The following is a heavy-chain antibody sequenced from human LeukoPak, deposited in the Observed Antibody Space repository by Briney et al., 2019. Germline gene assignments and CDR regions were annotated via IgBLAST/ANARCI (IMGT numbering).Heavy chain of an antibody. CDR1: GLTSSNYA. D-gene: IGHD4-17*01. CDR3: SKDPNGDYIGAFDM. Sequence: PGGSLRLSCAASGLTSSNYAMTWVRQAPGKGLEWVSSIIVSGSRTYYADSVKGRFTISRDNSKNTLYLQMNSLRAEDTALYYCSKDPNGDYIGAFDMWGPGTLVTVSS. V-gene: IGHV3-23*01. CDR2: IIVSGSRT. J-gene: IGHJ3*02.